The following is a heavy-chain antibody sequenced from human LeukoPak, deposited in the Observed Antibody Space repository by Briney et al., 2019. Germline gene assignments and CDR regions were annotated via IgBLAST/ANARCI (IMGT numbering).Heavy chain of an antibody. V-gene: IGHV3-23*01. CDR3: ASGDYLYWYFDL. Sequence: GGSLRLSCAASGFTFSSYAMSWVRQAPGKGLEWVSAISGSGGSTYYADSVKGWFTISRDNSKNTLYLQMNSLRAEDTAVYYCASGDYLYWYFDLWGRGTLVTVSS. CDR2: ISGSGGST. CDR1: GFTFSSYA. D-gene: IGHD4-17*01. J-gene: IGHJ2*01.